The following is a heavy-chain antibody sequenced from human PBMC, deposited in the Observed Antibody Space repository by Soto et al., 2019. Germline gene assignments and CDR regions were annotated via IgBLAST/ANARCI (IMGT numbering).Heavy chain of an antibody. J-gene: IGHJ6*03. CDR3: AREGYEARNYYYYYMDV. CDR1: GFTFSSYD. D-gene: IGHD6-13*01. CDR2: IGTAGDT. Sequence: AGGSMRLSCAASGFTFSSYDMHWVRQATGKGLEWVSAIGTAGDTYYPGSVKGRFTISRENAKNSLYLQMNSLRAGDTAVYYCAREGYEARNYYYYYMDVWGKGTTVTVSS. V-gene: IGHV3-13*01.